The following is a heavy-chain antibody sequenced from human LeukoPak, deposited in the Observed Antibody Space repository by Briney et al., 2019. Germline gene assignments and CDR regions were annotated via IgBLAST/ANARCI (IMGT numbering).Heavy chain of an antibody. D-gene: IGHD3-3*01. V-gene: IGHV3-33*06. CDR2: IWYDGSNK. CDR1: GFTFSSYG. Sequence: GGSLRPSCAASGFTFSSYGMHWVRQAPGKGLEWVAVIWYDGSNKYYADSVKGRFTISRDNSKNTLYLQMNSLRAEDTAVYYCAKDRVTIFGVVYFNWGQGTLVTVSS. CDR3: AKDRVTIFGVVYFN. J-gene: IGHJ4*02.